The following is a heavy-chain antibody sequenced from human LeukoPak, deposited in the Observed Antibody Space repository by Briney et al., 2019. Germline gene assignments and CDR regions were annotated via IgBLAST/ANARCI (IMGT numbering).Heavy chain of an antibody. CDR1: GFTFSSYG. D-gene: IGHD6-13*01. CDR2: IWYDGSKK. Sequence: GGSLRLSCTASGFTFSSYGLFWVRQAAGKGLEWMAVIWYDGSKKYYADSVKGRFTVSRDNSKNTLYLQMNSLTAEDTAVYYCAKIMAAAGLDYWGQGTLVTVSS. V-gene: IGHV3-33*06. J-gene: IGHJ4*02. CDR3: AKIMAAAGLDY.